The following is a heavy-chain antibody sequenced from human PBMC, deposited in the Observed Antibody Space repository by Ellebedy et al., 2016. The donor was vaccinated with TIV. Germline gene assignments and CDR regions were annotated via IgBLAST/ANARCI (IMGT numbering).Heavy chain of an antibody. CDR1: GGSFSGYY. CDR2: INHSGST. CDR3: ARPQYQLLDAFDI. Sequence: LRLSXAVYGGSFSGYYWSWIRQPPGKGLEWIGEINHSGSTNYNPSLKSRVTISVDTSKNQFSLKLSSVTAADTAVYYCARPQYQLLDAFDIWGQGTMVTVSS. V-gene: IGHV4-34*09. J-gene: IGHJ3*02. D-gene: IGHD2-2*01.